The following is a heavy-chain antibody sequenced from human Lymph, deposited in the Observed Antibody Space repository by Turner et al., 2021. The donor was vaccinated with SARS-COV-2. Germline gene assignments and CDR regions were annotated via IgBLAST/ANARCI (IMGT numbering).Heavy chain of an antibody. J-gene: IGHJ4*02. CDR2: ISYDESDK. CDR1: GYTFSSYA. Sequence: QVQLVESGGGVVQPGRSRRLPCAASGYTFSSYAMHWVRQAPGKGLEWVAFISYDESDKYYADSVKGRFTFSRDNSKNTLYLRMNSLRAEDTAVYNCARDRDSSGWVDYWGQGTLVTVSS. CDR3: ARDRDSSGWVDY. D-gene: IGHD3-22*01. V-gene: IGHV3-30*04.